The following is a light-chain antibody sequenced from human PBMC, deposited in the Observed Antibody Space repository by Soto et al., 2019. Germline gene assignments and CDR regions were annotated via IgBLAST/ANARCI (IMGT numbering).Light chain of an antibody. CDR3: QQYGSSPRT. CDR2: GAS. V-gene: IGKV3-20*01. J-gene: IGKJ1*01. Sequence: EIVLTQSPGTLSLSPGERATISCRASESVTSSYLAWYQHKPGQAPRLLIYGASSGATGIPDRFRGSGSGRDFTLTISRLEPEDLAVYYCQQYGSSPRTFGQGTKVEIK. CDR1: ESVTSSY.